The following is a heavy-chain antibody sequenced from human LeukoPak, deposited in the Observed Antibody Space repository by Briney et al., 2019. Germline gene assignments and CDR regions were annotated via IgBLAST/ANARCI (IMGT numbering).Heavy chain of an antibody. D-gene: IGHD3-10*01. CDR3: ARAGDYYGSGIAFDI. V-gene: IGHV4-30-4*01. CDR2: IYYSGST. CDR1: GGSISSGDYY. J-gene: IGHJ3*02. Sequence: SETLSLTCTVSGGSISSGDYYWSWIRQPPGKGLEWIGYIYYSGSTYYSPSLKSRVTISVDTSKNQFSLKLSSVTAADTAVYYCARAGDYYGSGIAFDIWGQGTMVTVSS.